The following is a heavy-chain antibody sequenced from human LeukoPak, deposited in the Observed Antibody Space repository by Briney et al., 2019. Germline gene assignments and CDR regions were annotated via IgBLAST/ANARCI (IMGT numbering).Heavy chain of an antibody. CDR3: ARLLDGSGGSCYDY. J-gene: IGHJ4*02. D-gene: IGHD2-15*01. CDR2: INHSGST. CDR1: GGSFSGYY. V-gene: IGHV4-34*01. Sequence: SETLSLTCAVYGGSFSGYYWSWIRQPPGKGLEWIGEINHSGSTNHNPSLKGRVTISVDTSKNQFSLKLSSVTAADTAVYYCARLLDGSGGSCYDYWGQGTLVTVSS.